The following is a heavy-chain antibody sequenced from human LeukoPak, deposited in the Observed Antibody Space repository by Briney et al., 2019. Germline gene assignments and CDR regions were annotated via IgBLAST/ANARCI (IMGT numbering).Heavy chain of an antibody. CDR1: GGTFSSYA. V-gene: IGHV1-69*13. J-gene: IGHJ6*02. CDR3: ARVTVTPPLVYYYGMDV. Sequence: ASVKVSCKASGGTFSSYAISWVRQAPGQGLEWMGGIIPIFGTANYAQKFQGRVTITADESTSTAYMELSSLRSEDTAVYYCARVTVTPPLVYYYGMDVWGQGTTVTVSS. D-gene: IGHD4-17*01. CDR2: IIPIFGTA.